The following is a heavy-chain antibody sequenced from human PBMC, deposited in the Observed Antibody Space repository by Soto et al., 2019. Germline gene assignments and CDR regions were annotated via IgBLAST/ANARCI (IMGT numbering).Heavy chain of an antibody. V-gene: IGHV1-69*02. J-gene: IGHJ5*02. D-gene: IGHD6-13*01. CDR1: GGTFSSYT. Sequence: QVQLVQSGAEVKKPGSSVKVSCKASGGTFSSYTISWVRQAPGQGLEWMGRIIPILGIANYAQKFQGRVTITADKSTRRAYMELSSLRSEGTAVYSCAREGQQVVLFDPLGQGTLVTVFS. CDR3: AREGQQVVLFDP. CDR2: IIPILGIA.